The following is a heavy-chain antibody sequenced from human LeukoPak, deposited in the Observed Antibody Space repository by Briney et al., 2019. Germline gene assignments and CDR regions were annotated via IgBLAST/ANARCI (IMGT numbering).Heavy chain of an antibody. Sequence: PSETLSLTCAVSGYSISSGYYWGWIRQPPGKGLEWIGSIYHSGSTYYGPSLKSRVTISVDTSKNQFSLKLSSVTAADTAVYYCARNPHDSSGYSRGIDYWGQGTLVTVSS. CDR1: GYSISSGYY. CDR2: IYHSGST. CDR3: ARNPHDSSGYSRGIDY. V-gene: IGHV4-38-2*01. J-gene: IGHJ4*02. D-gene: IGHD3-22*01.